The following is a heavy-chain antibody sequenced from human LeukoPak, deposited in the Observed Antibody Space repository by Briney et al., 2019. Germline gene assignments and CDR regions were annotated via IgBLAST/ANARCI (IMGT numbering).Heavy chain of an antibody. V-gene: IGHV3-7*05. J-gene: IGHJ3*02. CDR3: ARDCGSDCSQAFDI. Sequence: PGGSPRLSCAASGFTFSNYWMSWVRQAPGKGLEWVADIKQDGTQKYYVDSVEGRFTISRDNAKNSLYLQMNSLRVEDTAVYYCARDCGSDCSQAFDIWGQGTMLTGSS. D-gene: IGHD2-21*02. CDR1: GFTFSNYW. CDR2: IKQDGTQK.